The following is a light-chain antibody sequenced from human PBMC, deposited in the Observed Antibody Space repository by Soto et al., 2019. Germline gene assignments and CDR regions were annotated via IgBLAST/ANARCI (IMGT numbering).Light chain of an antibody. CDR2: DSS. Sequence: VMTQSPATLSVSPGERATLSCRASHIVMKDLAWYQQKPGQAPRLLIYDSSTRASGIPPRFSGGGSGTDFSLTISSLQSEDFAVYYCHQRSNWPITFGQGTRLEIK. J-gene: IGKJ5*01. CDR3: HQRSNWPIT. CDR1: HIVMKD. V-gene: IGKV3-15*01.